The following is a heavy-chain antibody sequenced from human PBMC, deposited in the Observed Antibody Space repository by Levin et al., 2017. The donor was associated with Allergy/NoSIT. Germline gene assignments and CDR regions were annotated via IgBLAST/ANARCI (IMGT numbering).Heavy chain of an antibody. CDR3: ARHPGASFDR. V-gene: IGHV4-31*03. D-gene: IGHD7-27*01. CDR1: GGSISSGGYY. CDR2: IHYTGST. Sequence: SETLSLTCTVAGGSISSGGYYWSWIRQHPETGLEWIGYIHYTGSTYYNPSLKSRVSITVDMSRNKFSLSLTSVTAADTGVYFCARHPGASFDRWGQGTLVTVSS. J-gene: IGHJ4*02.